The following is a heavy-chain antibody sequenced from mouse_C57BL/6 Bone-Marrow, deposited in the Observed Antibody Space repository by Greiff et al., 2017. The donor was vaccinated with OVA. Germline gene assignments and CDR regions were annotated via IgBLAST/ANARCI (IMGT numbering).Heavy chain of an antibody. Sequence: QVQLQQPGAELVRPGTSVKLSCKASGYTFTSYWMHWVKQRPGQGLEWIGVIDPSDSYTNYNQRFKGKATLTVDTSSSTAYMQLSSLTSEESAVYYCAREGGSSYGGFAYWGQGTLVTVSA. CDR2: IDPSDSYT. CDR3: AREGGSSYGGFAY. V-gene: IGHV1-59*01. D-gene: IGHD1-1*01. CDR1: GYTFTSYW. J-gene: IGHJ3*01.